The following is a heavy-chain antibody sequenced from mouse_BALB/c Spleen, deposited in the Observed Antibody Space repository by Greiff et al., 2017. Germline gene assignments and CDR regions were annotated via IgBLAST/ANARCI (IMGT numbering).Heavy chain of an antibody. CDR2: ISCYNGAT. CDR1: GYSFTGYY. D-gene: IGHD4-1*01. J-gene: IGHJ4*01. CDR3: ATWANWDPYYAMDY. Sequence: LVKTGASVKISCKASGYSFTGYYMHWVKQSHGKSLEWIGYISCYNGATSYNQKFKGKATFTVDTSSSTAYMQFNSLTSEDSAVYYCATWANWDPYYAMDYWGQGTSVTVSS. V-gene: IGHV1S34*01.